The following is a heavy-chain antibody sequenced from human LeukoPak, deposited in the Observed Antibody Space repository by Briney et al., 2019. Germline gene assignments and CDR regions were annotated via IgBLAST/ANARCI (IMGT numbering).Heavy chain of an antibody. CDR2: IHYTGTT. CDR3: ARDKAAAAENWFDP. V-gene: IGHV4-59*11. CDR1: GGSINSHY. D-gene: IGHD6-13*01. Sequence: PSETLSLTCIVSGGSINSHYWSWIRQPPGKGLEWIGDIHYTGTTKYNPSLKSRVTISVDTSKNQFSLKLSSVTAADTAVYYCARDKAAAAENWFDPWGQGTLVTVSS. J-gene: IGHJ5*02.